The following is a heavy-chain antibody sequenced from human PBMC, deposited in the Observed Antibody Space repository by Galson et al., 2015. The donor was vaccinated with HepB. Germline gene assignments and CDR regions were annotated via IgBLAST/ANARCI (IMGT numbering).Heavy chain of an antibody. CDR2: IWYDGSNK. CDR1: GFTFSSYG. CDR3: ARDSGIVVVVAGYYYGMDV. V-gene: IGHV3-33*08. D-gene: IGHD2-15*01. Sequence: SLRLSCAASGFTFSSYGMHWVRQAPGKGLEWVAVIWYDGSNKYYADSVKGRLTISRDNSKNTLYLQMNSLRAEDTAVYYCARDSGIVVVVAGYYYGMDVWGQGTTVTVSS. J-gene: IGHJ6*02.